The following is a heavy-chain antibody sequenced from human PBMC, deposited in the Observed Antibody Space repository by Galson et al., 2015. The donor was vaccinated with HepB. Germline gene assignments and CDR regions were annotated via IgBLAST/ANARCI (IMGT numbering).Heavy chain of an antibody. J-gene: IGHJ6*02. V-gene: IGHV3-30*04. Sequence: SLRLSCAASGFTFSSYAMHWVRQAPGKGLEWVAVISYDGSNKYYADSVKGRFTISRDNSKNTLYLQMNSLRAEDTAVYYCARDAQYYYGMDVWGQGTTVTVSS. CDR1: GFTFSSYA. CDR2: ISYDGSNK. CDR3: ARDAQYYYGMDV.